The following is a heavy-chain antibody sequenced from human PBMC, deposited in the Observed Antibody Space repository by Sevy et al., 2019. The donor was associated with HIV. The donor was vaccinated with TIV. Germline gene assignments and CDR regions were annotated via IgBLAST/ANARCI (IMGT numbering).Heavy chain of an antibody. CDR1: GFTFSRYS. J-gene: IGHJ1*01. CDR2: ISFVASNK. Sequence: GGSLRLSCEALGFTFSRYSMHWVGQAPGKGLEGVATISFVASNKHYADSVKGRFTISRDNFQNSLFLQMNSLRPEDTAVYYCALERLSSDVAEYFQNWGQGTLVTVSS. V-gene: IGHV3-30*04. CDR3: ALERLSSDVAEYFQN. D-gene: IGHD1-1*01.